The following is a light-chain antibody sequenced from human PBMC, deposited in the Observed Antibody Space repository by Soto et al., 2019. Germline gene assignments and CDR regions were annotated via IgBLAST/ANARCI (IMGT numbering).Light chain of an antibody. Sequence: QSVLTQPPSVSGAPGQRVTISCTGSSSNIGAGYDVHWYQKLPGTAPKLRSYGNSNRPSGVPDRLSGSKSGTSASQAITGLQAEDVADYYSQSYDSSLGGLLFVGGTKLTVL. CDR2: GNS. J-gene: IGLJ2*01. CDR1: SSNIGAGYD. CDR3: QSYDSSLGGLL. V-gene: IGLV1-40*01.